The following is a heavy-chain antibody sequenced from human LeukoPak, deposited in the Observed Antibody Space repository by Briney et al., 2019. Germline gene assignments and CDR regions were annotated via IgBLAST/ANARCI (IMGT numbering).Heavy chain of an antibody. V-gene: IGHV4-34*01. D-gene: IGHD3-9*01. CDR1: GGSFSGYY. Sequence: SETLSLTCAVYGGSFSGYYWSWIRQPPGKGLEWIGEINHSGSTNYNPSLKSRVTISVDTSKNQFSLKLGSVTAADTAVYYCARGYYDILTGYFPLDYWGQGTLVTVSS. CDR3: ARGYYDILTGYFPLDY. CDR2: INHSGST. J-gene: IGHJ4*02.